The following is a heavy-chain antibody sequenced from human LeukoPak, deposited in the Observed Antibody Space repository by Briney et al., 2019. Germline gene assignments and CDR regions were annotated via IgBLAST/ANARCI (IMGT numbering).Heavy chain of an antibody. J-gene: IGHJ5*02. CDR3: ARGGLRFLGRLLPAGP. CDR2: INPSGGST. Sequence: VASVKVSCKASGYTFTSYYMHWVRQAPGQGLEWMGIINPSGGSTSYAQKFQGRVTMTRDTSTSTVYMELSSLRSEDTAVYYCARGGLRFLGRLLPAGPWGQGTLVTVSS. V-gene: IGHV1-46*01. D-gene: IGHD3-3*01. CDR1: GYTFTSYY.